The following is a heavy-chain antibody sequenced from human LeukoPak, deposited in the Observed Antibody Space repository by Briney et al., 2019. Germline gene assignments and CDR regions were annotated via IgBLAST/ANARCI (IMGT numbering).Heavy chain of an antibody. CDR2: IYYSGSI. CDR1: GYSISSGYY. V-gene: IGHV4-38-2*02. Sequence: SETLSLTCTVSGYSISSGYYWGWIRQPPGKGLEWIGSIYYSGSIYSNPSLKSRVTISVDTSNNQFSLKLSSVTAADTAVYYCARDNPDGYTHGHYYYNIDVWGKGTTVTVSS. CDR3: ARDNPDGYTHGHYYYNIDV. D-gene: IGHD5-18*01. J-gene: IGHJ6*03.